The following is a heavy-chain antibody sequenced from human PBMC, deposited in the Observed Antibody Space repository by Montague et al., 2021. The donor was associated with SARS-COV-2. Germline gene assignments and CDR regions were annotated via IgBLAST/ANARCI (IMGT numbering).Heavy chain of an antibody. J-gene: IGHJ4*02. D-gene: IGHD3-10*01. V-gene: IGHV4-30-4*01. CDR2: SGHS. Sequence: SGHSHYNPSLKCRVSIAIDTTNNQFSLKLNSVTAADTAEYYCARDRGLVLAENFECWGQGILVAVVS. CDR3: ARDRGLVLAENFEC.